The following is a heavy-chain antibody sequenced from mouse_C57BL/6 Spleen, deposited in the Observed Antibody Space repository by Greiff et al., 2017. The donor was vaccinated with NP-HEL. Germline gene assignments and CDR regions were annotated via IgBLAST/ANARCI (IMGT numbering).Heavy chain of an antibody. Sequence: EVKLMESGPELVKPGASVKISCKASGYSFTDSNMNWVKQSTGKSLEWIGVINPNYGTTSYNQKFKGKATLTVDQSSSTAYMQLNSLTSEDSAVYYCARTPYDWSAMDYWGQGTSVTVSS. CDR3: ARTPYDWSAMDY. D-gene: IGHD2-4*01. CDR2: INPNYGTT. V-gene: IGHV1-39*01. J-gene: IGHJ4*01. CDR1: GYSFTDSN.